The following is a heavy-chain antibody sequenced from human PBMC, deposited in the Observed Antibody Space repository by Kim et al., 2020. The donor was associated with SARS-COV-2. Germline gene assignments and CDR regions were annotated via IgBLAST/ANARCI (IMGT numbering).Heavy chain of an antibody. CDR3: TRATLVSFDI. V-gene: IGHV3-74*01. CDR2: INPSSSDR. CDR1: GFTFSDYW. Sequence: GGSLRLSCAASGFTFSDYWIHWVRQAPGEGLVWVARINPSSSDRSLADSVRGRFSISRDNARNTVYLQMNSLRAEDTAVYYCTRATLVSFDIWGQGTMVTVSS. J-gene: IGHJ3*02.